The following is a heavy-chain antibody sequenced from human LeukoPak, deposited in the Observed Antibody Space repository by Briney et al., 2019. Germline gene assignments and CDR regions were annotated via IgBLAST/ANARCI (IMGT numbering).Heavy chain of an antibody. J-gene: IGHJ4*02. D-gene: IGHD3-3*01. CDR2: ISSSSTI. CDR3: ARDGGDFGVVTLPFDY. Sequence: GGSLRLSCAASGFTFSSYSMHWVRQAPGKGLEWISYISSSSTIYYADSLKGRFTISRDNAKNSLYLQMNSLRAEDTAVYYCARDGGDFGVVTLPFDYWGQGTLVTVSS. CDR1: GFTFSSYS. V-gene: IGHV3-48*01.